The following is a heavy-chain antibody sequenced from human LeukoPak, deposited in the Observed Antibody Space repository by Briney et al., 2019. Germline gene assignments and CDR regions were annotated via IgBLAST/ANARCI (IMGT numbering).Heavy chain of an antibody. J-gene: IGHJ3*02. Sequence: SETLSLTCTVSGGSISKYYWSWIRQPPGKGLEWIGYIYYSGSTKYNPSLKSRVTISIDTSKSQFSLKLNSVTAADTAVYYCARPNTYYVGNNAFDIWGQGTMVTVSS. CDR3: ARPNTYYVGNNAFDI. CDR1: GGSISKYY. V-gene: IGHV4-59*01. D-gene: IGHD4-23*01. CDR2: IYYSGST.